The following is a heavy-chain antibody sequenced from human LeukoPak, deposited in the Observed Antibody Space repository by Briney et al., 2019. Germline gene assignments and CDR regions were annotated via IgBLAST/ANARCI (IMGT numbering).Heavy chain of an antibody. CDR1: GFTFSGYG. D-gene: IGHD6-13*01. CDR2: IRSTYSTI. CDR3: ARDRSSTAAPSLSS. V-gene: IGHV3-48*02. J-gene: IGHJ5*02. Sequence: PGGSLGLSCAASGFTFSGYGMNWVRQAPGKGLEWVSYIRSTYSTIHYADSVKGRFTISRDDAKNSLYLQMNSLRDEDTAVYYCARDRSSTAAPSLSSWGQGTLVIVSS.